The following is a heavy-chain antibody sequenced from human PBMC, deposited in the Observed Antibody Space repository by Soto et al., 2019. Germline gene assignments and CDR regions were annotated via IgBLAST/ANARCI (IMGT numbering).Heavy chain of an antibody. J-gene: IGHJ5*02. CDR1: GYTFTSYG. CDR3: ARAGFIVEVPGDMLHWFEP. V-gene: IGHV1-18*01. D-gene: IGHD2-2*01. CDR2: ISAYNGNT. Sequence: ASVKVSCKASGYTFTSYGISWVRQAPGQGLEWMGWISAYNGNTNYAQKLQGRVTMTTDTSTSTAYMELRSLRSDDTAVYYCARAGFIVEVPGDMLHWFEPWCQGTLVTVSS.